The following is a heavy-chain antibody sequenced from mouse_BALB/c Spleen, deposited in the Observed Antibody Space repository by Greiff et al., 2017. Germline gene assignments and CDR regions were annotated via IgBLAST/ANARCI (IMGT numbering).Heavy chain of an antibody. CDR1: GYSITSDYA. J-gene: IGHJ4*01. V-gene: IGHV3-2*02. D-gene: IGHD1-1*01. Sequence: EVQLQQSGPGLVKPSQSLSLTCTVTGYSITSDYAWNWIRQFPGNKLEWTGYISYSGSTSYNPSLKSRISITRDTSKNQFFLQLNSVTTEDTATYYCALGSSYAMDYWGQGTSVTVSS. CDR3: ALGSSYAMDY. CDR2: ISYSGST.